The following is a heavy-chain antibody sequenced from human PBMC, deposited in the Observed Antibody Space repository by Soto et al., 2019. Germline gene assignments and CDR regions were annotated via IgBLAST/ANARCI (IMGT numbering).Heavy chain of an antibody. Sequence: QVQLQESGPGLVKPSETLSLTCTVSGGSISSYYWSWIRQSPGKGLEWIGYIYYSGSTKYNPSLKSRVNISMDTSKKQFSLKLSSVTAADTAVYYCARDSSGWARGYNWFDPWGQGTLVTVSS. CDR2: IYYSGST. CDR1: GGSISSYY. CDR3: ARDSSGWARGYNWFDP. D-gene: IGHD3-22*01. J-gene: IGHJ5*02. V-gene: IGHV4-59*01.